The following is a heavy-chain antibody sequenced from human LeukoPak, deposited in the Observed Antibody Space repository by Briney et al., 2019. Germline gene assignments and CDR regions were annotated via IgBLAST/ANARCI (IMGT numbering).Heavy chain of an antibody. J-gene: IGHJ4*02. CDR3: ARGGYIEMATVFDY. CDR1: GFTFDDYG. D-gene: IGHD5-24*01. CDR2: IGSSGSPI. Sequence: GGSLRLSCAASGFTFDDYGMSWVRQAPGKGLEWVSYIGSSGSPIYYADSVKGRFTISRDNAKNSLYLQMNSLRAEDTAVYYCARGGYIEMATVFDYWGQGTLVSVSS. V-gene: IGHV3-11*04.